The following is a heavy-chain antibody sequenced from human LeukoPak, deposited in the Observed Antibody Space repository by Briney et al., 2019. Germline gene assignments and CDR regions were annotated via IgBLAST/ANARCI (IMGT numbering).Heavy chain of an antibody. Sequence: PGGSLRLSCAVSGFTFVNSWMSWVRQAPGKGLEWVSYISSSSSYIYYADSVKGRFTISTDNAKNSLYLQMNSLRGEDTAVYYCARTIATGYMDVWGKGTTVTISS. CDR1: GFTFVNSW. D-gene: IGHD6-13*01. J-gene: IGHJ6*03. CDR3: ARTIATGYMDV. V-gene: IGHV3-21*01. CDR2: ISSSSSYI.